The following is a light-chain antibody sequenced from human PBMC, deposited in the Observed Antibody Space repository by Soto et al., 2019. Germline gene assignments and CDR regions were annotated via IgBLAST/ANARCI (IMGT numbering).Light chain of an antibody. CDR2: GAS. CDR3: QQYYASIT. CDR1: QSISSRY. V-gene: IGKV3-20*01. Sequence: ETVLTQSPYTLSLSPGDSATLSCRASQSISSRYLAWYQQKPGQAPRLLIYGASTRATGIPDRVSGSGSGTAFTLTISSLEPEDFAVCYCQQYYASITFGQGTRLEIE. J-gene: IGKJ5*01.